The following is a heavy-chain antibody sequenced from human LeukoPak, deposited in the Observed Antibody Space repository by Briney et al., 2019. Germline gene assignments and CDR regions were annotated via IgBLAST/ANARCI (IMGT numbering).Heavy chain of an antibody. CDR3: AREGVGATKDFDY. J-gene: IGHJ4*02. CDR1: GFTFSSYS. CDR2: ISSSSSYI. V-gene: IGHV3-21*01. D-gene: IGHD1-26*01. Sequence: GGSLRLSCAASGFTFSSYSMSWVRQAPGKGLEWVSSISSSSSYIYYADSVKGRFTISRDNAKNSLYLQMNSLRAEDTAVYYCAREGVGATKDFDYWGQGTLVTVSS.